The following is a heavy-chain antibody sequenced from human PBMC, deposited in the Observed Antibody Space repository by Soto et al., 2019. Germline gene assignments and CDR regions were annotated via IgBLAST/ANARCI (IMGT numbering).Heavy chain of an antibody. D-gene: IGHD6-19*01. J-gene: IGHJ4*02. CDR1: GFTFSNAW. V-gene: IGHV3-15*01. CDR2: IKSKTDGGTT. Sequence: PVGSLRLSCAASGFTFSNAWMSWVRQAPGKGLEWVGRIKSKTDGGTTDYAAPVKGRFTISRDDSKNTLYLQMNSLKTEDTAVYYCTTRFAYSSGWYDYWGQGTLVTVSS. CDR3: TTRFAYSSGWYDY.